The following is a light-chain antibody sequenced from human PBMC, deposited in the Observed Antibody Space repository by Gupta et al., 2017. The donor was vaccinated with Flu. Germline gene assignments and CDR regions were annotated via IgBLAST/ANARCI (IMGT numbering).Light chain of an antibody. J-gene: IGKJ5*01. V-gene: IGKV1-12*01. CDR2: GAS. Sequence: PSVVSASVGDTVTSTWRASQDIRTWLVWYQQTPGKAPNVLIHGASALQSGVPSRFSGRGSGTIFSLTISNLQPEDFAVYYCQQANSFPITFGQGTRLEIK. CDR3: QQANSFPIT. CDR1: QDIRTW.